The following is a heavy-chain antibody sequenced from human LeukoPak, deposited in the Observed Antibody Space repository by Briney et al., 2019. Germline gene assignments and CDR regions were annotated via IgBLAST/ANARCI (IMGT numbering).Heavy chain of an antibody. D-gene: IGHD2-15*01. CDR1: GGSISSYY. J-gene: IGHJ5*02. Sequence: SETLSLTCTASGGSISSYYWSWIRHPPGKGLEWLGNIYYSGSTNYNPSLKSRVTISVDTSKNQFSLKLTSVTAEDTAVYYCARQGYCSGGSCSSWFDPWGQGTLVTVSS. V-gene: IGHV4-59*08. CDR3: ARQGYCSGGSCSSWFDP. CDR2: IYYSGST.